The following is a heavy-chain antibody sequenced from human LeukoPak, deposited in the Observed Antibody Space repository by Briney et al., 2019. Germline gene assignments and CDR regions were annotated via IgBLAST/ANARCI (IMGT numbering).Heavy chain of an antibody. CDR1: GFTFSTFW. CDR3: ARGGGLDV. J-gene: IGHJ6*02. D-gene: IGHD3-16*01. Sequence: GGSLRLSCAASGFTFSTFWMNWVRQAPGKGLEWVANIKPNGSEKYYVDSVEGRFTISRDNAKNSVYLQMNSLRVEDTAVYFCARGGGLDVWGQGTTVTVSS. CDR2: IKPNGSEK. V-gene: IGHV3-7*03.